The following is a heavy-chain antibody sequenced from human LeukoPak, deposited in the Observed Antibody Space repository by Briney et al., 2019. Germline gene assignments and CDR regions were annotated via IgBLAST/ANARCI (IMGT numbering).Heavy chain of an antibody. D-gene: IGHD2-15*01. CDR3: ARDPAVVVVAGDAFDI. CDR2: INWNGGST. V-gene: IGHV3-20*04. Sequence: GGSLRLSCAASGFTFDDYGMSWVRQAPGKGLEWVSGINWNGGSTGYADSVKGRFTTSRDNAKNSLYLQMNSLRAEDTAVYYCARDPAVVVVAGDAFDIWGQGTMVTVSS. CDR1: GFTFDDYG. J-gene: IGHJ3*02.